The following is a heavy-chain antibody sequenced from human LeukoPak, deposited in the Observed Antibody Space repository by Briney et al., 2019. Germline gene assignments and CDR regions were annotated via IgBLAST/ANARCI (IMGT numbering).Heavy chain of an antibody. CDR3: ARDYYGMHV. Sequence: PGGSLRLSCAASGFTFRSYAMRWVRQAPGKGLEWVAVISYDGSNKYYADSVKGRFTISRDNSKNTLYLQMNSLRAEDTAVYYCARDYYGMHVWGKGTTVTVSS. V-gene: IGHV3-30*04. CDR2: ISYDGSNK. J-gene: IGHJ6*04. CDR1: GFTFRSYA.